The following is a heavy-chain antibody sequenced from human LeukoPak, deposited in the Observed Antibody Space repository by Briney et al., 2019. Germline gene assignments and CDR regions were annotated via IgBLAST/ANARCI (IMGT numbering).Heavy chain of an antibody. D-gene: IGHD6-19*01. J-gene: IGHJ3*02. Sequence: GGSLRLSCAASGFTFSSYSMNWVRQAPGKGLEWVSSISSSSSYIYYADSVKGRFTISRDNAKNSLYLQMNSLRAEDTAVYYCATIAVAASDAFDIWGQGTMVTVSS. CDR3: ATIAVAASDAFDI. CDR2: ISSSSSYI. V-gene: IGHV3-21*01. CDR1: GFTFSSYS.